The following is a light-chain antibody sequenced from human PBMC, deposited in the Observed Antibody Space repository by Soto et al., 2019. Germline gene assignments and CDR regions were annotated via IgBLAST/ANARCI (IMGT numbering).Light chain of an antibody. CDR2: GAS. V-gene: IGKV3-20*01. J-gene: IGKJ1*01. CDR1: QSVSSSC. CDR3: QQYGSSPRT. Sequence: EIVLTQSPGTLSLSPGERATLSCRASQSVSSSCLAWYQQKPGQAPRLLIYGASSRATGIPDRFSGRVSGTDFTLTISRLEPEDFAVYYCQQYGSSPRTFGQGTKVEIK.